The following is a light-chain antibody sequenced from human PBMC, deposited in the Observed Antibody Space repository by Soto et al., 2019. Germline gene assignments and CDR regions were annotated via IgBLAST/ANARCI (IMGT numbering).Light chain of an antibody. CDR1: QSVSSSY. Sequence: EIVLTQSPGTLSLSPGERVTLSCRASQSVSSSYLAWYQQRPGQAPRLLIYGASSRAAGVPDRFSGSGSGTDFALTISRLEPEDFAVYYYQQYDSSPSFGPGTKVDIK. CDR3: QQYDSSPS. CDR2: GAS. V-gene: IGKV3-20*01. J-gene: IGKJ3*01.